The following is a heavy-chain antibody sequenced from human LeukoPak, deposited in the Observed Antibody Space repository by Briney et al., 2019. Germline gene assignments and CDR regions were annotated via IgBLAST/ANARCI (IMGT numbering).Heavy chain of an antibody. D-gene: IGHD3/OR15-3a*01. J-gene: IGHJ4*02. CDR1: GITLSNYV. CDR2: ISDSGGST. Sequence: GGSLRLSCAVSGITLSNYVMSWVRQAPGKGLEWVAGISDSGGSTHYAASVQGRFTISRDNPKNTLFLQMNSLRADDTAVYFCAKRGVVIRVFLVGFHKEAYYFESWGQGALVTVSS. CDR3: AKRGVVIRVFLVGFHKEAYYFES. V-gene: IGHV3-23*01.